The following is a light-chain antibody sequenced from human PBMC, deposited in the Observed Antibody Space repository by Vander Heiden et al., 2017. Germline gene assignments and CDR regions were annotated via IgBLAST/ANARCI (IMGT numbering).Light chain of an antibody. CDR1: SSNIGSNY. J-gene: IGLJ3*02. CDR3: ATWDDSLRAVV. V-gene: IGLV1-47*01. Sequence: QSVLTQPPSASATPGQRVTISCSGSSSNIGSNYIYWYQQLPGTAPKLLIYRDKQRPSGVPDLFSGSKSGTSASLAISGLRSEDEADYYCATWDDSLRAVVFGGGTKLTVL. CDR2: RDK.